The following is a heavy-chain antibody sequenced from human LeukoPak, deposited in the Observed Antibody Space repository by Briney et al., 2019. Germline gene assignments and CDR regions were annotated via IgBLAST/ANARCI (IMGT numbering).Heavy chain of an antibody. V-gene: IGHV1-69*13. Sequence: SVKVSCKASGGTFSSYAISWVRQAPGQGLEWMGGIIPIFGTANYAQKFQGRVTITADESTSTAYMELSSLRSEDTAVYYCVRDSGSYYYGSGSYYNDYYGMDVWGQGTTVTVSS. D-gene: IGHD3-10*01. CDR2: IIPIFGTA. CDR1: GGTFSSYA. J-gene: IGHJ6*02. CDR3: VRDSGSYYYGSGSYYNDYYGMDV.